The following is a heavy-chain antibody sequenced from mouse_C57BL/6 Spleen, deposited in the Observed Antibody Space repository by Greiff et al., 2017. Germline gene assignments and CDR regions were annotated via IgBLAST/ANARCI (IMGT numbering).Heavy chain of an antibody. Sequence: QVQLQQSGAELVRPGASVTLSCKASGYTFTDYEMHWVKQTPVHGLEWIGAIDPETGGTAYNQKFKGKAILTADKSSSTAYMELRSLTSEDSAVXYCTNWAWFAYWGQGTLVTVSA. CDR3: TNWAWFAY. CDR1: GYTFTDYE. V-gene: IGHV1-15*01. D-gene: IGHD4-1*01. J-gene: IGHJ3*01. CDR2: IDPETGGT.